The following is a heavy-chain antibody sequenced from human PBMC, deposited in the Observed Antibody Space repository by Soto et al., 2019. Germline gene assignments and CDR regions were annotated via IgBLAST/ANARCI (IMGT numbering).Heavy chain of an antibody. Sequence: EASVKVSCKASGYTFTSYAMHWVRQAPGQRLEWMGWINAGNGNTKYSQKFQGRVTITRDTSASTAYMELSSLRSEDTAVYYCARSFPLGPDYYDSSGYSYWGQGTLVTVSS. CDR1: GYTFTSYA. CDR3: ARSFPLGPDYYDSSGYSY. V-gene: IGHV1-3*01. D-gene: IGHD3-22*01. J-gene: IGHJ4*02. CDR2: INAGNGNT.